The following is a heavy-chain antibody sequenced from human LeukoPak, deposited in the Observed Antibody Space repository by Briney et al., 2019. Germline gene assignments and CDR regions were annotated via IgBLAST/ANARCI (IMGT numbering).Heavy chain of an antibody. CDR2: ISSSSYI. CDR3: ARESGYCSGGSCSDY. D-gene: IGHD2-15*01. Sequence: GGSLRLSCAASGFTVSSNYMNWVRQAPGKGLEWVSSISSSSYIYYADSVKGRFTISRDNAKNSLYLQMNSLRAEDTAVYYCARESGYCSGGSCSDYWGQGTLVTVSS. V-gene: IGHV3-69-1*01. CDR1: GFTVSSNY. J-gene: IGHJ4*02.